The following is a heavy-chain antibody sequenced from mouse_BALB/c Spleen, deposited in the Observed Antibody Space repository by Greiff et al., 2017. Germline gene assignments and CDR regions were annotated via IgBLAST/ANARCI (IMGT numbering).Heavy chain of an antibody. Sequence: EVMLVESGGGLVQPGGSLRLSCATSGFTFSDFYMEWVRQPPGKRLEWIAASRNKANDYTTEYSASVKGRFIVSRDTSQSILYLQMNALRAEDTAIYYCARDARGNRGSWFAYWGQGTLVTVSA. CDR3: ARDARGNRGSWFAY. CDR2: SRNKANDYTT. J-gene: IGHJ3*01. CDR1: GFTFSDFY. V-gene: IGHV7-1*02.